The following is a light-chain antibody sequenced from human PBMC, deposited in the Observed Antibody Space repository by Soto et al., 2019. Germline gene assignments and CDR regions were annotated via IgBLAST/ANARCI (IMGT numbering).Light chain of an antibody. CDR3: SSFTNTITRYA. V-gene: IGLV2-14*01. CDR1: SSDVGGYNY. Sequence: QSVLTQPASVSGSPGQSITISCTGTSSDVGGYNYVSWFQHHPGKAPKLIIYEVSYRPSGVSARFSGSKSGDTASLTISELQAEDEADYYCSSFTNTITRYAFGTGTKVTVL. J-gene: IGLJ1*01. CDR2: EVS.